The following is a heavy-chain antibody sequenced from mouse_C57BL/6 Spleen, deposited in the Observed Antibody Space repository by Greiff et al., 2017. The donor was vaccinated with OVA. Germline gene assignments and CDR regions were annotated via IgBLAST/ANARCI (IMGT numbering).Heavy chain of an antibody. CDR3: ARSERYYFDY. CDR2: ISDGGSYT. CDR1: GFTFSSYA. V-gene: IGHV5-4*01. Sequence: ESGGGLVKPGGSLKLSCAASGFTFSSYAMSWVRQTPEKRLEWVATISDGGSYTYYPDNVKGRFTISRDNAKNNLYLQMSHLKSEDTAMYYCARSERYYFDYWGQGTTLTVSS. J-gene: IGHJ2*01.